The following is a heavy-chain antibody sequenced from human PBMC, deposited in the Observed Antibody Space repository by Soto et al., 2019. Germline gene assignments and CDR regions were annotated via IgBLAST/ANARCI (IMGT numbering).Heavy chain of an antibody. CDR2: IKQDGSEK. J-gene: IGHJ3*02. V-gene: IGHV3-7*01. Sequence: EVQLVESGGGLVQPGGSLRLSCAATGFIFSSYWMSWVRQAPGNGLEWVANIKQDGSEKYYVDSAKGRFTISRDNAKNSLHLQMNSLRAEDTAVYYCARGFNSALDIWGQGKMVTVSS. CDR1: GFIFSSYW. CDR3: ARGFNSALDI.